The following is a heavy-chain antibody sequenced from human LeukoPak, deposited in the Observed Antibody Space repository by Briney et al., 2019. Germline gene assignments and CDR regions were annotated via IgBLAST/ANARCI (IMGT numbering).Heavy chain of an antibody. D-gene: IGHD3-22*01. Sequence: GGSLRLSCAASGFTFSSNGMHWVRQAPGKGLEWVAVIRYDGSNKYYADSVKGRFTISRDNFKNTLYLQVNSVRAEDTAVYYCAKGAGSYYNYFDYWGQGTLVTVSS. V-gene: IGHV3-33*06. CDR3: AKGAGSYYNYFDY. CDR1: GFTFSSNG. J-gene: IGHJ4*02. CDR2: IRYDGSNK.